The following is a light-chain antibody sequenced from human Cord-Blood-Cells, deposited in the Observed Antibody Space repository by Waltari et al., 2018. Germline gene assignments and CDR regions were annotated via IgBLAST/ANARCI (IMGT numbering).Light chain of an antibody. J-gene: IGLJ1*01. CDR3: QVWDSSSDHYV. CDR2: DDS. CDR1: NIGRKR. V-gene: IGLV3-21*02. Sequence: YVLTQPPSASVAPGQPAGFTGGGNNIGRKRVHCYQQKPGQAPVLVVYDDSDRPQGIPERFSGSNSGNTATLTISRVEAGDEADYYCQVWDSSSDHYVFGTGTKVTVL.